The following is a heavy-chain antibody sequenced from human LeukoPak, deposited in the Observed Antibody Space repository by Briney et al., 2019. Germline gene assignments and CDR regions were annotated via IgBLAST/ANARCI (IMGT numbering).Heavy chain of an antibody. CDR1: GGSISSYY. J-gene: IGHJ4*02. CDR3: AREPTYDFWSGYPFDY. V-gene: IGHV4-59*12. Sequence: SETLSLTCTVSGGSISSYYWSWIRQPPGKGLEWIGEINHSGSTNYNPSLKSRVTISVDTSKNQFSLKLSSVTAADTAVYYCAREPTYDFWSGYPFDYWGQGTLVTVSS. CDR2: INHSGST. D-gene: IGHD3/OR15-3a*01.